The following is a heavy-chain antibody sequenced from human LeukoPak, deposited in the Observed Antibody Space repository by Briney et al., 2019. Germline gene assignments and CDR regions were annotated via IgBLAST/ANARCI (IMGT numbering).Heavy chain of an antibody. V-gene: IGHV4-34*01. J-gene: IGHJ3*02. CDR1: GGSFSGYY. Sequence: SETLSLTCAVYGGSFSGYYWSWIRQPPGKGLEWIGEINHSGSTNYNPSLKSRVTISVDMSKNQFSLKLSSVTAADTAVYYCAKSNGYGLVDIWGQGTMVTVSS. D-gene: IGHD3-10*01. CDR3: AKSNGYGLVDI. CDR2: INHSGST.